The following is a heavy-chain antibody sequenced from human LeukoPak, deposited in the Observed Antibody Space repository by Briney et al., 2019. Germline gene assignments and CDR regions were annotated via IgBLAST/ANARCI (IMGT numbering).Heavy chain of an antibody. D-gene: IGHD2-15*01. V-gene: IGHV1-69*05. CDR1: GGTFSSYA. CDR3: ARLNLDSGGSWYYFDY. J-gene: IGHJ4*02. Sequence: SVKVSCKASGGTFSSYAISWVRQAPGQGLEWMARISPIFGTANHSQKLQGRVTITTDESTSTAYMGLSSLRSEDAAVYYCARLNLDSGGSWYYFDYWGQGTLVAVSS. CDR2: ISPIFGTA.